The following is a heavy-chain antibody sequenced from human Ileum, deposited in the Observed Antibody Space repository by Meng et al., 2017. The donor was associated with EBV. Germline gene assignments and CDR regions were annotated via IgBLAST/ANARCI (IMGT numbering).Heavy chain of an antibody. D-gene: IGHD5-24*01. CDR3: ARQRRRDGYSAQGQLDS. V-gene: IGHV4-61*03. J-gene: IGHJ4*02. CDR1: GTSVSGSYYY. Sequence: QVQLQESGPGLVKSSETLYLTRTVPGTSVSGSYYYWSWIRQPPGKEMEWIGYIYETGSTNYNPTLERRVTISKDTSKKYFSLKLTSVTPADTAIYYCARQRRRDGYSAQGQLDSWGQGTLGTVS. CDR2: IYETGST.